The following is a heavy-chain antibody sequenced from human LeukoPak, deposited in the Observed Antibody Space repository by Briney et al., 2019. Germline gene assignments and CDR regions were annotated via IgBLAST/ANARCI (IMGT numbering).Heavy chain of an antibody. D-gene: IGHD3-3*01. CDR1: GFTFNNAW. CDR3: TTDGLGVGARTIFGVVIMDMDV. V-gene: IGHV3-15*01. J-gene: IGHJ6*03. Sequence: AGGSLRLSCVVSGFTFNNAWMSWVRQAPGKGLEWVGRIKSKIESGTTDYAAPVKGRFTISRDDSKNTLFLQMNSLKTEDTAVYYCTTDGLGVGARTIFGVVIMDMDVWGKGTTVTVSS. CDR2: IKSKIESGTT.